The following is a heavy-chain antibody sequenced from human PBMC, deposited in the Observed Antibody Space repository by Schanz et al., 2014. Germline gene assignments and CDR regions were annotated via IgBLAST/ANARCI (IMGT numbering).Heavy chain of an antibody. CDR2: ITNKPNNYNT. CDR3: VRLDVHDY. Sequence: EVQLVESGGGLVQPGGSLKLSCAASGFTFSASAMHWVRQAPGKGLEWVGRITNKPNNYNTEYAASVKGRFTISRDDSRNSLYLQMSSLKTEDTAVYYCVRLDVHDYWGQGTLVNVSA. V-gene: IGHV3-72*01. CDR1: GFTFSASA. J-gene: IGHJ4*02. D-gene: IGHD3-16*01.